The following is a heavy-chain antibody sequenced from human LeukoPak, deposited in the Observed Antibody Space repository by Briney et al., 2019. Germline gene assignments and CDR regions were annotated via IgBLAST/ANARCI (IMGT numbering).Heavy chain of an antibody. CDR1: RFTFSSYA. CDR3: ALGAGYGDGYFDY. J-gene: IGHJ4*02. D-gene: IGHD4-17*01. Sequence: GGSLRLSCAASRFTFSSYAMSWVRQAPGKGLEWVSAISGSGGSTYYADSVKGRFTISRDNSKNTLYLQMNSLRAEDTAVYYCALGAGYGDGYFDYWGQGTLVTVSS. V-gene: IGHV3-23*01. CDR2: ISGSGGST.